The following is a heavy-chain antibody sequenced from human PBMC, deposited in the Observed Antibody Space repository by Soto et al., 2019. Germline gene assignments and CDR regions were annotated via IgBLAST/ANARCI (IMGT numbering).Heavy chain of an antibody. J-gene: IGHJ2*01. CDR2: IYYSGST. Sequence: QVQLQESGPGLVKPSQTLSLTCTVSGGSISRGGYYWSWIRQHPGMGLEWIGYIYYSGSTYYNPSLKSRVTISVDTSKNQFSLKLTSVTAADTAVYCCAREVIAVAGTGLWYFDLWGRGTLVTVSS. V-gene: IGHV4-31*03. D-gene: IGHD6-19*01. CDR3: AREVIAVAGTGLWYFDL. CDR1: GGSISRGGYY.